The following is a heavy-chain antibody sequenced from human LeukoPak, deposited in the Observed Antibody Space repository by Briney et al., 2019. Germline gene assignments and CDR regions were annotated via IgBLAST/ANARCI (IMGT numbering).Heavy chain of an antibody. D-gene: IGHD2-2*01. CDR2: INHSGST. CDR1: GGSFSGYY. CDR3: ARVRYQLLFYYYYMDV. J-gene: IGHJ6*03. V-gene: IGHV4-34*01. Sequence: SETLSLTCAVYGGSFSGYYWSWIRQPPGKGLEWIGEINHSGSTNYNPSLKSRVTISVDTSKNQFSLKLSSVTAADTAVFYCARVRYQLLFYYYYMDVWGKGTTVTVSS.